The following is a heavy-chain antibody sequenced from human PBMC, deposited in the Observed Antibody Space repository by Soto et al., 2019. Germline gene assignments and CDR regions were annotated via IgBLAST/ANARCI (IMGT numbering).Heavy chain of an antibody. J-gene: IGHJ4*02. V-gene: IGHV1-3*01. Sequence: ASVKVSCKASGYTFTSYAMHWARQAPGQRLEWMGWINAGNGNTKYSQKFLGRVTITRDTSASTAYMELSSLRSEDTAVYYCARDVGGMITFGGVIPQYYFDYWGQGTLVTVSS. D-gene: IGHD3-16*02. CDR2: INAGNGNT. CDR3: ARDVGGMITFGGVIPQYYFDY. CDR1: GYTFTSYA.